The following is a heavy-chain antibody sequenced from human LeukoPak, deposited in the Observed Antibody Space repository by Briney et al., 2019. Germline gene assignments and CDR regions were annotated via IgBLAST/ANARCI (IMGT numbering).Heavy chain of an antibody. CDR2: VSYKGVT. Sequence: SETLSLTCSVSGASTTNSRYYWVWIRQPPGKGLEWIGSVSYKGVTYYGPSFRSRFAISIDTSRDQFSLSLASVTAADTAVYYCATLTMSGLGIIPPASWGQGTLVTVSS. CDR1: GASTTNSRYY. V-gene: IGHV4-39*01. J-gene: IGHJ5*02. D-gene: IGHD3/OR15-3a*01. CDR3: ATLTMSGLGIIPPAS.